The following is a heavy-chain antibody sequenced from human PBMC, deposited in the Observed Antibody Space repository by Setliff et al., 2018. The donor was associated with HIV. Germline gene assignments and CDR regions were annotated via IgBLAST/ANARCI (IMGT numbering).Heavy chain of an antibody. V-gene: IGHV4-31*03. D-gene: IGHD2-15*01. J-gene: IGHJ6*03. CDR3: ARGFCSGGFCHPNFYHYMDV. CDR1: GDPIFIGGYY. Sequence: SETMSLTCTVSGDPIFIGGYYWSWIRQHPGGGLEWIGYIYHTGKTYYNPSLQSRIIMSLDMSQNQFSLKLSSVTAADTAVYYCARGFCSGGFCHPNFYHYMDVWGKGTTVTVSS. CDR2: IYHTGKT.